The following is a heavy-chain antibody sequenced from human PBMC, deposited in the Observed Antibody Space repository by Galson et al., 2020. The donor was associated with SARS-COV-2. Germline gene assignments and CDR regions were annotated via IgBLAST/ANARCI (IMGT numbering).Heavy chain of an antibody. V-gene: IGHV2-5*02. Sequence: SGPTLVKPTQTLTLTCTFSGFSLSTSGVGVGWIRQPPGKALEWLALIYWDDDKRYSPSLKSRLTITKDTSKNQVVLTMTNMDPVDTATYYCAHRRGLWWSNWFDPWGQGTLVTVSS. CDR3: AHRRGLWWSNWFDP. CDR2: IYWDDDK. J-gene: IGHJ5*02. CDR1: GFSLSTSGVG. D-gene: IGHD5-18*01.